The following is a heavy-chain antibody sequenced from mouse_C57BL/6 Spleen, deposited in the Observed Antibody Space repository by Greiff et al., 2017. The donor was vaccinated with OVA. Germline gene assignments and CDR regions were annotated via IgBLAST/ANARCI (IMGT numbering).Heavy chain of an antibody. Sequence: VQLQQPGAELVRPGTSVKLSCKASGYTFTSYWMHWVKQRPGQGLEWIGVIDPSDSYTNYNQKFKGKATLTVDTSSSTAYMQLSSLTSEDSAVYYCARAGKRYFDYWGQGTTLTVSS. CDR3: ARAGKRYFDY. V-gene: IGHV1-59*01. CDR1: GYTFTSYW. J-gene: IGHJ2*01. D-gene: IGHD2-1*01. CDR2: IDPSDSYT.